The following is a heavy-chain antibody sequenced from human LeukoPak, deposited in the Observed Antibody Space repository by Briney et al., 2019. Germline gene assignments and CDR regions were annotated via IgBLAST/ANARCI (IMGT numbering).Heavy chain of an antibody. CDR2: LYYSGTP. V-gene: IGHV4-39*07. D-gene: IGHD5-12*01. CDR1: GPSISSSSYY. J-gene: IGHJ4*02. CDR3: ARLHSAYVNF. Sequence: PSETLSLTCTVSGPSISSSSYYWGWIRQPPGKELEWIGSLYYSGTPYYNPSLKSRLTMSLDTSNNQFSLRLTSVTAADTAVYYCARLHSAYVNFWGQGTLVSVSS.